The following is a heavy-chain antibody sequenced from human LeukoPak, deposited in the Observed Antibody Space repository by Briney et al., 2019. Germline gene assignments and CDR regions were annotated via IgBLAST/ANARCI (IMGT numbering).Heavy chain of an antibody. Sequence: GGSLRLSCAASGFTFSSYSMNWVRQASGKGLEWVSSISSSSSYIYYADSVKGRFTISRDNVKNSLYLQMNSLRAEDTAVYYCARDGWVGGYASSRWFDPWGQGTLVTVSS. CDR1: GFTFSSYS. CDR3: ARDGWVGGYASSRWFDP. J-gene: IGHJ5*02. D-gene: IGHD5-12*01. V-gene: IGHV3-21*01. CDR2: ISSSSSYI.